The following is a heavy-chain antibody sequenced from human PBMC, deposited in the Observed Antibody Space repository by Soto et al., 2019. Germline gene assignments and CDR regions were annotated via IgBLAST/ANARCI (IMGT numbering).Heavy chain of an antibody. Sequence: ASVKVSCKASGYTFTSYAMHWVRQAPGQRLEWMGWINAGNGNTKYSQKFQGRVTITRDTSASTAYMELSSLRSEDTAVYYCARGPNAGVRSGGWYESSGXFDLWGQGTLVTVSS. D-gene: IGHD6-19*01. CDR1: GYTFTSYA. CDR3: ARGPNAGVRSGGWYESSGXFDL. V-gene: IGHV1-3*01. CDR2: INAGNGNT. J-gene: IGHJ5*02.